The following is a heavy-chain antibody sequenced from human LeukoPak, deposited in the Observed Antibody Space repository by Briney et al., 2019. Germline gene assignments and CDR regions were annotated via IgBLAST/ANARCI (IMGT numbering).Heavy chain of an antibody. V-gene: IGHV5-51*01. D-gene: IGHD6-19*01. J-gene: IGHJ4*02. Sequence: RGESLKISCKGSGYSFTSYWIGWVRQVPGKGLEWMGIIYPGDSDTSYSPSFQGQVTISADKSLTTAYLQWSSLKASDTAIYYCARRGLLSVIGTECFDYWGQGTLVTVSS. CDR1: GYSFTSYW. CDR2: IYPGDSDT. CDR3: ARRGLLSVIGTECFDY.